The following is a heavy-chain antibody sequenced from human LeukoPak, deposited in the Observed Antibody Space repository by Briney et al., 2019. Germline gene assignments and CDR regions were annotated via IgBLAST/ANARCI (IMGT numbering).Heavy chain of an antibody. CDR1: GGIFSDYA. D-gene: IGHD3-3*01. Sequence: SVKVSCKASGGIFSDYALNWVRQAPGQGLEWMGVFIPVLGTANSTQNFQDRVSITADISTHTVYMELSSLKSEDTAVYFCAGIPVFGVVLHQEPVWGKGTTVTVSS. CDR3: AGIPVFGVVLHQEPV. CDR2: FIPVLGTA. V-gene: IGHV1-69*10. J-gene: IGHJ6*04.